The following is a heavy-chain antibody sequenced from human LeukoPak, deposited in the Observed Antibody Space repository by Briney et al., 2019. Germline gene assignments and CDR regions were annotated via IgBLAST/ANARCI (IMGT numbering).Heavy chain of an antibody. V-gene: IGHV3-15*01. D-gene: IGHD3-10*01. J-gene: IGHJ4*02. CDR2: IKSRTDGGTA. CDR3: TTGYYYGSGSYYY. CDR1: GFTFSSYA. Sequence: PGGSLRLSCAASGFTFSSYAMSWVRQAPGKGLEWVGHIKSRTDGGTADYAAPVKGRFTISREDSKNTLYLQMNSLKTEDTAVYYCTTGYYYGSGSYYYWGQGTLVTVSS.